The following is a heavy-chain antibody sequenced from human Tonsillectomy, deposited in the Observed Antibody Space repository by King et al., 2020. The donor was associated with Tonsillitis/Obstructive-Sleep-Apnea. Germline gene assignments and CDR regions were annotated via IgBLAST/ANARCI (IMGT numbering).Heavy chain of an antibody. J-gene: IGHJ3*02. Sequence: VQLVQSGTEVKEPGESQKISCKGSGYSFTTYGIGWVRQMPGKGLEWMGIIYPGDSATRYSPSFQGQVTISADKSISTAYLQWSSLKASDTAMYYCARRAVTTEHDALDIWGQGTMVIVSS. V-gene: IGHV5-51*01. CDR3: ARRAVTTEHDALDI. CDR2: IYPGDSAT. D-gene: IGHD4-17*01. CDR1: GYSFTTYG.